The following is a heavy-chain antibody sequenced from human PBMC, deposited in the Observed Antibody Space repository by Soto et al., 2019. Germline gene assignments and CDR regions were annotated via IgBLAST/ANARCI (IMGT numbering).Heavy chain of an antibody. D-gene: IGHD1-7*01. CDR2: IYYSGST. CDR3: ARACITGTPFRLGYCYCGMDV. J-gene: IGHJ6*02. CDR1: GGSVSSGSYY. Sequence: SETLSLTCTVSGGSVSSGSYYWGWIRQPPGKGLEWIGYIYYSGSTNYNPSLKSRVTISVDTSKNQFSLKLSSVTAADTAAYYCARACITGTPFRLGYCYCGMDVWGQGTTVTVSS. V-gene: IGHV4-61*01.